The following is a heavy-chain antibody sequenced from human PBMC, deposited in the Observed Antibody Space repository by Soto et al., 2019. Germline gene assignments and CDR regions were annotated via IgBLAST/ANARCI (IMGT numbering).Heavy chain of an antibody. D-gene: IGHD3-3*01. CDR2: ISGSGGST. CDR1: GFTFSSYA. J-gene: IGHJ6*03. V-gene: IGHV3-23*01. CDR3: AKAGVNTIFGVVTTHPYYYYYYMDV. Sequence: GGSLRLSCAASGFTFSSYAMSWVRQAPGKGLEWVSAISGSGGSTYYADSVKGRFTISRDNSKNTLYLQMNSLRAEDTAVYYCAKAGVNTIFGVVTTHPYYYYYYMDVWGKGTTVTVSS.